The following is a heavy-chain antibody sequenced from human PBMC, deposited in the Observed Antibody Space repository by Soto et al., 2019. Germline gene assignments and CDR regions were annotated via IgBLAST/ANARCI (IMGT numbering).Heavy chain of an antibody. V-gene: IGHV3-30-3*01. Sequence: GGSLRLSCAASGFTFSSYAMHWVRQAPGKGLEWVAVISYDGSNKYYADSVKGRFTISRDNSKNKLYLQMNSLRAVDTAVYYCARVKDTAMVNWSVYYYYYGMDVWGQGTTVTVSS. CDR1: GFTFSSYA. CDR3: ARVKDTAMVNWSVYYYYYGMDV. D-gene: IGHD5-18*01. CDR2: ISYDGSNK. J-gene: IGHJ6*02.